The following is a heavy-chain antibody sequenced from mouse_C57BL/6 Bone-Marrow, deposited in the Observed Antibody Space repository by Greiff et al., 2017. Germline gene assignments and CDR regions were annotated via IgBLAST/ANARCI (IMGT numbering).Heavy chain of an antibody. J-gene: IGHJ3*01. CDR1: GYTFTSYW. CDR2: IHPNSGST. Sequence: QVQLKQPGAELVKPGASVKLSCKASGYTFTSYWMHWVKQRPGQGLEWIGKIHPNSGSTNYNEKFKSKATLTVDKSSSTAYMQLSSLTSEDSAVYYCARRFAYWGQGTLVTVSA. V-gene: IGHV1-64*01. CDR3: ARRFAY.